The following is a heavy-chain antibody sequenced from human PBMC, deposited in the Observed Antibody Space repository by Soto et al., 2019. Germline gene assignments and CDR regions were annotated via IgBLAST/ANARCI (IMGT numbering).Heavy chain of an antibody. D-gene: IGHD6-13*01. CDR1: GFTFRSFT. J-gene: IGHJ5*02. Sequence: GGSLRLSCAASGFTFRSFTMNYVRQAPLKALEWVSTSSRNSAYIYYTDALSGRFTISRDNAKNSLHLKINSLKSEDTAGYYSTRDAYRASSAWGWFEPWGPGNLVTVS. V-gene: IGHV3-21*01. CDR2: SSRNSAYI. CDR3: TRDAYRASSAWGWFEP.